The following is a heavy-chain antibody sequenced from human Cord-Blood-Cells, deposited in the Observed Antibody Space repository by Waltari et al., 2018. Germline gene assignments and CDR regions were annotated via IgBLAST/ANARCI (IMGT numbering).Heavy chain of an antibody. V-gene: IGHV5-51*03. Sequence: EVQLVQSGAEVKKPGESLKISCKGSGYSFTSYWIGWVRQMPGKGLEWMGIIYPGDSDTRYSPSCQGQVNISAEKSISTADLQWSSLKASDTAMYYGARVPDGGFWSGYYYYGMDVWGQGTTVTVSS. CDR3: ARVPDGGFWSGYYYYGMDV. D-gene: IGHD3-3*01. CDR2: IYPGDSDT. CDR1: GYSFTSYW. J-gene: IGHJ6*02.